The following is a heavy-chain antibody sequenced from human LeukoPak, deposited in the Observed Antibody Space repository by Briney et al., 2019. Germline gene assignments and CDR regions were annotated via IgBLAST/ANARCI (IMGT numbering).Heavy chain of an antibody. D-gene: IGHD6-13*01. J-gene: IGHJ4*02. CDR1: GFTFSNYC. Sequence: QPGGSLRLSCAASGFTFSNYCMNWVRQAPGKGLEWVSYISSSSSTIYYADSVKGRFTISRDDAKNSLYLQMNSLRAEDTAVYYCARGESSYHFDYWGQGTLVTVSS. V-gene: IGHV3-48*01. CDR2: ISSSSSTI. CDR3: ARGESSYHFDY.